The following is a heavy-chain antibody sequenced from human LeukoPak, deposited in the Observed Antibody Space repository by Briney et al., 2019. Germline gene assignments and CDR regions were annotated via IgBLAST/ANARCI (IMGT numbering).Heavy chain of an antibody. CDR1: GYSISSGYY. D-gene: IGHD4-17*01. J-gene: IGHJ6*03. V-gene: IGHV4-38-2*02. CDR2: IYHSGST. CDR3: AREAAVTTILYYYYYMDV. Sequence: RASETLSLTCSVSGYSISSGYYWGWIRQPPGKGLEWTGTIYHSGSTYYNASLKSRVTISIDTSKNQFSLKLSSVTAADTAVYYCAREAAVTTILYYYYYMDVWGKGTTVTVSS.